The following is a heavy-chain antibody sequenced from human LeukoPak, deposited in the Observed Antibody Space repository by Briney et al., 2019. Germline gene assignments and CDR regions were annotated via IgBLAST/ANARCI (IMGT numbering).Heavy chain of an antibody. J-gene: IGHJ3*02. CDR3: ARATGTWGHDGFDI. Sequence: SVKVSCKASGGTFSSYAISWVRQAPGQGLEWMGGIIPIFGTANYAQKFQGRVTITADESTSTAYMELRSLRSDDTAVYYCARATGTWGHDGFDIWGQGTMVTVSS. CDR1: GGTFSSYA. D-gene: IGHD3-16*01. V-gene: IGHV1-69*01. CDR2: IIPIFGTA.